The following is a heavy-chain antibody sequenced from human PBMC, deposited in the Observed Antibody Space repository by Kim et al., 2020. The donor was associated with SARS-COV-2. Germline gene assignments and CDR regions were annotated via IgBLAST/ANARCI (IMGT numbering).Heavy chain of an antibody. Sequence: VKGRFTISRDNSGNTLYLQMNSLRAEDTAVYYCAKDRGCGLVMYFYGLDVWGQGTTVTVSS. V-gene: IGHV3-23*01. J-gene: IGHJ6*02. CDR3: AKDRGCGLVMYFYGLDV. D-gene: IGHD3-9*01.